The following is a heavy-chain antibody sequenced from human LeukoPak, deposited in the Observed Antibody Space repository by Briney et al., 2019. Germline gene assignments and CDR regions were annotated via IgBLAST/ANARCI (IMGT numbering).Heavy chain of an antibody. CDR2: INSEGGLI. CDR1: GFALSDYW. CDR3: TRAAEERPIDY. Sequence: GGSLRLPCAASGFALSDYWVHCVRQAPGKGLVCVSRINSEGGLISYADSVKGRFTIYRDNAKNTLYLQMNSLTAEDTAMYYCTRAAEERPIDYWGQGTLVTVSS. D-gene: IGHD6-25*01. J-gene: IGHJ4*02. V-gene: IGHV3-74*01.